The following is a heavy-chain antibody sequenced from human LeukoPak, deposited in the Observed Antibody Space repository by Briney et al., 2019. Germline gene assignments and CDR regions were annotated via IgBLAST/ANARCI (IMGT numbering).Heavy chain of an antibody. V-gene: IGHV4-59*01. D-gene: IGHD2-15*01. J-gene: IGHJ2*01. CDR2: VYYTGST. Sequence: PSETLTLTCAVSGVAPCRYDRRSVRQPPGKGLEWIGYVYYTGSTNYTPSLKSRVTMLVDTSQNQFSLRLSCVTAAVTAVYYCTRGGFSGGMPRYFDLWGRGTLVTVSS. CDR3: TRGGFSGGMPRYFDL. CDR1: GVAPCRYD.